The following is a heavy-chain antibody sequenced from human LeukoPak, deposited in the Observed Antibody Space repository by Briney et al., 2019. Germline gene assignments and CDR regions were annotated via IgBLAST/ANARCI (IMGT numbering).Heavy chain of an antibody. V-gene: IGHV1-46*01. D-gene: IGHD2-2*02. CDR2: INPSGGST. Sequence: GASVKVSCKASGYTFTSYYMHWVRQAPGQGLEWMGIINPSGGSTSYAQKFQGRVNMTRDTSTRTVYMELSSLRSEDTAVYYCARGMNGVVVAAAILRREWEYWGQGTLVTVSS. CDR1: GYTFTSYY. CDR3: ARGMNGVVVAAAILRREWEY. J-gene: IGHJ4*02.